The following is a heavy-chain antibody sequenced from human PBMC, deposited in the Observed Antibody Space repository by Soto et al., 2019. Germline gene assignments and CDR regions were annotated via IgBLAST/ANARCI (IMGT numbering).Heavy chain of an antibody. D-gene: IGHD1-1*01. Sequence: QVQLVESGGGVVQPGRSLRLSCAASGFMFPNFGMHWVRQAPGKGLEWLALITYEGSNTHYADAVKGRFTISRDNGKNTVSLQMDNLRTEEAAIYYCAKARGANNWANYYGPDGWGQGTKVTVSS. J-gene: IGHJ6*02. V-gene: IGHV3-30*18. CDR3: AKARGANNWANYYGPDG. CDR1: GFMFPNFG. CDR2: ITYEGSNT.